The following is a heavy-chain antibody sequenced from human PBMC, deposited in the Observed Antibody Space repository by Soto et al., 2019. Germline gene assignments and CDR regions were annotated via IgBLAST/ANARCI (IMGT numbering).Heavy chain of an antibody. D-gene: IGHD3-22*01. CDR1: GFCICRYA. J-gene: IGHJ4*02. CDR2: ISGGGGST. Sequence: RHSRAVSGFCICRYAMSWVRKAPGKGLEWVSSISGGGGSTYYADSVKGRFTISRDNSKNTLYLQMNSLRAEDTAVYYCAKSLIDSSGYYTFDYWGQGTLVTVSS. CDR3: AKSLIDSSGYYTFDY. V-gene: IGHV3-23*01.